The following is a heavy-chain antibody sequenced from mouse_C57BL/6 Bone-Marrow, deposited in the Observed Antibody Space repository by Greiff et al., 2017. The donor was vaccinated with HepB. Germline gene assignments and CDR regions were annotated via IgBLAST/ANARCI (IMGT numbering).Heavy chain of an antibody. J-gene: IGHJ1*03. CDR1: GFNIKDYY. CDR3: ATGEHSWFFDV. CDR2: IDPEDGDT. Sequence: EVQLQQSGAELVRPGASVKLSCTASGFNIKDYYMHWVKQRPEQGLEWIGRIDPEDGDTEYASKFQGKATMTADTSSNTAYLQLSSLTSEDTAVYYCATGEHSWFFDVWGTGTTVTVSS. V-gene: IGHV14-1*01.